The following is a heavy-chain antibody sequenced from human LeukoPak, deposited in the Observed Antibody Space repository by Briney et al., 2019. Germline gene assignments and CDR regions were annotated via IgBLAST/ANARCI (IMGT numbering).Heavy chain of an antibody. CDR3: TTDPLVYYGSGSYYY. Sequence: GGSLRLSCAASGFTFSNAWMSWVRQAPGKGLEWVGRIKSKTDGGTTDYAAPVKGRFTISRDDPKNTLYLQMNSLKTEDTAVYYCTTDPLVYYGSGSYYYWGQGTLVTVSS. V-gene: IGHV3-15*01. D-gene: IGHD3-10*01. CDR2: IKSKTDGGTT. J-gene: IGHJ4*02. CDR1: GFTFSNAW.